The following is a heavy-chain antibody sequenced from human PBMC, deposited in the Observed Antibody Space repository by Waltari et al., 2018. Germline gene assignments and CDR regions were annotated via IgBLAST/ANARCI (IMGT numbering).Heavy chain of an antibody. CDR3: ASDRGRGLYLDS. V-gene: IGHV4-4*02. CDR1: GDSISNNFF. CDR2: VHQSGRS. J-gene: IGHJ4*02. Sequence: QVQLQESGPGLVKPSGTLSITCTVSGDSISNNFFWSWVRQSPGKGLEWIGQVHQSGRSNYNPSLESRVTVSMDTSKNQFSLRVTSVTAADTAIYYCASDRGRGLYLDSWGQGTLVTVSP. D-gene: IGHD2-15*01.